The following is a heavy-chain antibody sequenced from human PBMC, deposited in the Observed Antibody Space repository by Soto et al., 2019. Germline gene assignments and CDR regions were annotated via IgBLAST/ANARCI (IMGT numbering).Heavy chain of an antibody. CDR1: AFTFSNYG. D-gene: IGHD3-3*01. CDR2: ISYDGSNK. CDR3: ANLMGGRYDFWGRFSNSGYSMDV. V-gene: IGHV3-30*18. J-gene: IGHJ6*02. Sequence: QVQLVESGGGVVQPGRSLRLSCAASAFTFSNYGMHWVRQAPGKGLEWVAVISYDGSNKYYIDSVKGRFLISRDNSRNTVYLQMNSLRAEDTAVYYWANLMGGRYDFWGRFSNSGYSMDVWGQGTTVTVSS.